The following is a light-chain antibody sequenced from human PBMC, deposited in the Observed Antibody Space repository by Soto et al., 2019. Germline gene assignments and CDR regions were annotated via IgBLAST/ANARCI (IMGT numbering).Light chain of an antibody. CDR3: QKYDASPRT. V-gene: IGKV3-20*01. CDR1: QSVSINY. J-gene: IGKJ1*01. Sequence: EVMLTQSPGTLSLSPGERATLSCRASQSVSINYLAWYQQKSGQAPRLLIYGASNRATGIPDRFSGSGSGTGFTLTIMSLGPEAFAVYYCQKYDASPRTFGQGTKVEFK. CDR2: GAS.